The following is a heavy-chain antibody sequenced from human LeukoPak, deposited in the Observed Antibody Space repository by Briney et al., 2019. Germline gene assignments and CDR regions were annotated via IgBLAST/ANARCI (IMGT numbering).Heavy chain of an antibody. CDR2: IYHSGST. J-gene: IGHJ6*02. V-gene: IGHV4-61*05. CDR1: GGSIRSTTHY. Sequence: SETLSLTCTVSGGSIRSTTHYWSWIRQPPGKGLEWIGYIYHSGSTNYNPSLKSRITISVDTSKNQFSLKLSSVTAADTAVYYCARGGRMVRGVIVDYYYYYDMDVWGQGTTVTVSS. D-gene: IGHD3-10*01. CDR3: ARGGRMVRGVIVDYYYYYDMDV.